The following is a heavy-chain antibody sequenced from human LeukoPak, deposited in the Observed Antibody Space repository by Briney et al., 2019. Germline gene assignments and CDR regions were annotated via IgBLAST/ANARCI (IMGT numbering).Heavy chain of an antibody. Sequence: GASVKVSCKASGGTFSSYAISWVRQAPGQGLEWMGGIIPIFGTANYAQKFQGRVTITADESTSTAYMELSSLRSEDTAVYYCARVYDSSGYYYLGFDYWGQGTLVTVSS. V-gene: IGHV1-69*13. CDR1: GGTFSSYA. CDR2: IIPIFGTA. J-gene: IGHJ4*02. CDR3: ARVYDSSGYYYLGFDY. D-gene: IGHD3-22*01.